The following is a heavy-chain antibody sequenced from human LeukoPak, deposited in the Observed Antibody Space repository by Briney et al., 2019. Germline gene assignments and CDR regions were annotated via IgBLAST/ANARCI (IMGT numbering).Heavy chain of an antibody. V-gene: IGHV1-2*02. CDR1: GYTFTAYY. Sequence: ASVKVSCKASGYTFTAYYIHWVRQAPGQGLEWMGWINPNSGGTSYAQKFQGRVNLTRDTSISTAYMELSRLRSDDTAVYYCAKARGLYCSSTSCYDCDVWGKGTTVTVSS. CDR2: INPNSGGT. J-gene: IGHJ6*04. CDR3: AKARGLYCSSTSCYDCDV. D-gene: IGHD2-2*01.